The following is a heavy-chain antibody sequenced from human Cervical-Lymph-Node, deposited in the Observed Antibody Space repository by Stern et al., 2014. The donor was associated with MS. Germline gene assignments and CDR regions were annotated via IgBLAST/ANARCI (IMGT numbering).Heavy chain of an antibody. V-gene: IGHV1-18*01. CDR1: GYTFNTYG. CDR2: ISPYNTNT. CDR3: AREGSGYIKWFDP. J-gene: IGHJ5*02. Sequence: VQLVESGPEVKKPGASVKVSCTASGYTFNTYGISWVRQAPGQGLEWMGWISPYNTNTNYAQKLQGRVTMTTDTSTTTAYMELRSLRSDDTAVYYCAREGSGYIKWFDPWGQGTLVTVSS. D-gene: IGHD3-22*01.